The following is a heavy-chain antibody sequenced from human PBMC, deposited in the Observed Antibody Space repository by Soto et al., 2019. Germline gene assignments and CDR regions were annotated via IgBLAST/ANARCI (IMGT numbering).Heavy chain of an antibody. Sequence: ASVKVSCKASGYTFTSYGISWVRQAPGQGLERIGWISAYNGNTNYAQKLQGRVTMTTDTSTSTVYMELRSLRSDDTAVYYCAREYYYDSSGYYVNAFDIWGQGTMVTVSS. CDR1: GYTFTSYG. V-gene: IGHV1-18*01. CDR3: AREYYYDSSGYYVNAFDI. J-gene: IGHJ3*02. CDR2: ISAYNGNT. D-gene: IGHD3-22*01.